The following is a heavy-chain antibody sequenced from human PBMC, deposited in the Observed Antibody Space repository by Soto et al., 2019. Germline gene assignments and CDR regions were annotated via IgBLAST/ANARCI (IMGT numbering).Heavy chain of an antibody. D-gene: IGHD1-20*01. J-gene: IGHJ4*02. CDR3: THNYRNNWFFPLIDY. CDR1: GFSLSTGGVG. Sequence: QITLKESGPTLVKPTQTLTLTCTFSGFSLSTGGVGVGWIRQPPGKALEWLALIYWDDEKRYSPSLKSRLTITKDTYKNQVVLTRTNMDPVDTATYYCTHNYRNNWFFPLIDYWGQGTLVTVSS. CDR2: IYWDDEK. V-gene: IGHV2-5*02.